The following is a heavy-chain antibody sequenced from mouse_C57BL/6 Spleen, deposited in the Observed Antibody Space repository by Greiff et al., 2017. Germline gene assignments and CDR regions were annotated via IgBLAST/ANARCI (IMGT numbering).Heavy chain of an antibody. CDR2: IDPENGDT. Sequence: VQLQQSGAELVRPGASVKLSCTASGFNIKDDYMHWVKQRPEQGLEWIGWIDPENGDTEYASKFQGKATITADTSSNTAYLQLSSLTSEDTAVYYCTTRDGYWYFDVWGTGTTVTVPS. CDR1: GFNIKDDY. D-gene: IGHD2-3*01. CDR3: TTRDGYWYFDV. J-gene: IGHJ1*03. V-gene: IGHV14-4*01.